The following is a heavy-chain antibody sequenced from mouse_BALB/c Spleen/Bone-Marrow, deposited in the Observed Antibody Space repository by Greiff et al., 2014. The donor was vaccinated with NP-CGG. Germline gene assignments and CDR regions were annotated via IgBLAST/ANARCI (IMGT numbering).Heavy chain of an antibody. CDR3: ASSSMVA. V-gene: IGHV2-2*03. CDR2: IWSGGGT. J-gene: IGHJ2*01. CDR1: GFTLTSYG. Sequence: VQLQESGPGLVQPSQSLSITCTVSGFTLTSYGVHWVRQSPGKGLEWLGVIWSGGGTDYNAAFISRLSISKDNSKSQVFFKMNSLQSNDTAIYYCASSSMVAWGQGTTLTVSS. D-gene: IGHD2-10*02.